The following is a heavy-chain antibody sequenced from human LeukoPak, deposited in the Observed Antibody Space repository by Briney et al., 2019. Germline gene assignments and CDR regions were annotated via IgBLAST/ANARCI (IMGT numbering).Heavy chain of an antibody. CDR2: SNWNGGNT. Sequence: GGSLRLSCAASGFNFDDYGMSWVRQAPGKGLEWVSGSNWNGGNTGYADSVKGRFTISRDNAKNTLYLQMNSLRAEDTAVYYCARDKDYGDYDGWFDPWGQGTLVTVSS. CDR1: GFNFDDYG. J-gene: IGHJ5*02. V-gene: IGHV3-20*04. CDR3: ARDKDYGDYDGWFDP. D-gene: IGHD4-17*01.